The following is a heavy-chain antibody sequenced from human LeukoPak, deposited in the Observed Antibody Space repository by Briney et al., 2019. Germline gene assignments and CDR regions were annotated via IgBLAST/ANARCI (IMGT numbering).Heavy chain of an antibody. CDR3: ARERRITMVRGVPAHFGY. D-gene: IGHD3-10*01. V-gene: IGHV1-2*06. Sequence: ASVKVSCKASGYTFTGYYMHWVRQAPGQGLEWMGRINPNSGGTNYAQKFQGRVTMTRDTSISTAYMELSRLRSDDTAVYYCARERRITMVRGVPAHFGYWGQGTLVTVSS. CDR1: GYTFTGYY. CDR2: INPNSGGT. J-gene: IGHJ4*02.